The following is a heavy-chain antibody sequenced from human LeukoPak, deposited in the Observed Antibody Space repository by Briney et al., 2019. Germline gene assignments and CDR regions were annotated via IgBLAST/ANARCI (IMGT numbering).Heavy chain of an antibody. CDR1: GYTFTSYD. D-gene: IGHD3-9*01. V-gene: IGHV1-2*02. J-gene: IGHJ4*02. Sequence: ASVKVSCKASGYTFTSYDINWVRQATGQGLEWMGWINPNSGGTNYAQKFQGRVTMTRDTSISTAYMELSRLRSDDTAVYYCARAPVLRYFDWFLSFDYWGQGTLVTVSS. CDR2: INPNSGGT. CDR3: ARAPVLRYFDWFLSFDY.